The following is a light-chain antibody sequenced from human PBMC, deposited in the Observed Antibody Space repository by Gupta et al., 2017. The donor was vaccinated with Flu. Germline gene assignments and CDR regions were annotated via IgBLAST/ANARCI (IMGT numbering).Light chain of an antibody. J-gene: IGKJ4*01. Sequence: EIVMTQSPATLSVSPGERATLSCRASQSVSNNLAWYQQRPGQAPRLLIYGTCTRATGIPARFSGSGSGTEFTLTSSSRQSEDFAVYYWQHGNSGKVFGGGTKLEIK. CDR2: GTC. CDR1: QSVSNN. CDR3: QHGNSGKV. V-gene: IGKV3-15*01.